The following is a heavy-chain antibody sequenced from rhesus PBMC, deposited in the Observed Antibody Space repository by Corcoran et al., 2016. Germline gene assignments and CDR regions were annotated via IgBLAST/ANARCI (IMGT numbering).Heavy chain of an antibody. V-gene: IGHV4-80*01. CDR3: ARDGGSDSYSRDV. CDR2: ISGDGGTA. J-gene: IGHJ5-2*02. CDR1: GASISGNW. D-gene: IGHD3-22*01. Sequence: QVQLQESGPGVVKPSETLSLTCGVSGASISGNWWSWIRAAPGKGRGWFGGISGDGGTAPSGPALEGRVTFSTDASKSQFSLKLTSVTAADTAIYYCARDGGSDSYSRDVWGRGVLVTVSS.